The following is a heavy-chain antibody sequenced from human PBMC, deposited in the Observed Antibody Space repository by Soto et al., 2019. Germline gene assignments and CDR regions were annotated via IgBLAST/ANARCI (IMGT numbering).Heavy chain of an antibody. Sequence: QVQLVQSGAEVKRPGASVKASCKASGYTFTTYYMHWVRQAPGQGLEWLGIINPNGGSTTYAQKFKGRVTMTRDTSTSTVYWELSSRRSEDTAWNYCARAGYCSCGTCIHATCDYGGQGTRVTAS. J-gene: IGHJ4*02. V-gene: IGHV1-46*01. CDR2: INPNGGST. D-gene: IGHD2-15*01. CDR1: GYTFTTYY. CDR3: ARAGYCSCGTCIHATCDY.